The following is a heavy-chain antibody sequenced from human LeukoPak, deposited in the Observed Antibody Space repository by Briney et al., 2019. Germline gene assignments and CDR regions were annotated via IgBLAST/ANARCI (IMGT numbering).Heavy chain of an antibody. D-gene: IGHD6-13*01. CDR2: ISSSSSTI. J-gene: IGHJ4*02. Sequence: TGGSLRLSCAASGFTFSSYSMNWVRQAPGEGLEWVSYISSSSSTIYYADSVKGRFTISRDNAKNSLYLQMNSLRAEDTAVYYCARDRGSSSWPSDYWGQGTLVTVSS. CDR1: GFTFSSYS. CDR3: ARDRGSSSWPSDY. V-gene: IGHV3-48*04.